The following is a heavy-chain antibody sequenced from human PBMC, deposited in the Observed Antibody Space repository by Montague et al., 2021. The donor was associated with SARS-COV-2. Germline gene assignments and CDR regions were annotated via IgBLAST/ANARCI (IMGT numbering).Heavy chain of an antibody. CDR2: VFNTGST. V-gene: IGHV4-39*01. D-gene: IGHD2-15*01. J-gene: IGHJ3*02. Sequence: SETLSLTCTVSGGSISCDDYYWGWLRQPPGKGLEWIGTVFNTGSTSTNPSLRSRATISMDRSKNQFSLELTSVTAADTSIYFCARKGYTRSDSFDIWGHGAMVTVTS. CDR3: ARKGYTRSDSFDI. CDR1: GGSISCDDYY.